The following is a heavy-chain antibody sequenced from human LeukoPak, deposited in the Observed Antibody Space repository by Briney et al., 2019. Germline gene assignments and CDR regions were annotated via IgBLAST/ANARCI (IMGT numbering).Heavy chain of an antibody. J-gene: IGHJ4*02. CDR2: IRYDGSKK. Sequence: GGSLRLSCAASGFIFSNYGTHWVRQAPGKGLEGVALIRYDGSKKDYADSVKGRFTISRDNSKNTLYLQMNSLRAEDTAMYYCVRTGDTERFDYWGQGTLVTVSS. CDR3: VRTGDTERFDY. V-gene: IGHV3-30*02. D-gene: IGHD3/OR15-3a*01. CDR1: GFIFSNYG.